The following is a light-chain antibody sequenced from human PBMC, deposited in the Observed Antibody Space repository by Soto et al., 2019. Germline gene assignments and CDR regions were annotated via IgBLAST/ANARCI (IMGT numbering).Light chain of an antibody. CDR3: QQYKNSPLT. CDR2: GAS. CDR1: QSVSSN. V-gene: IGKV3-15*01. J-gene: IGKJ4*01. Sequence: EIVMTQSPATLSVSPGERATLSCRASQSVSSNLAWYQQKPGQAPRLLIYGASTSATGIPARFSGSGSGTEFTLTIRSLQSEDFAVYYCQQYKNSPLTFGGGTKVEIK.